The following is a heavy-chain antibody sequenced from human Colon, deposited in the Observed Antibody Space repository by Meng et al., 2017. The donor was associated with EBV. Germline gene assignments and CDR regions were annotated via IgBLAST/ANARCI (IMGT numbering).Heavy chain of an antibody. Sequence: QVLLQESGPGLAKPPQTLSLTCGVSGGSISSSGYYWSWIRQPPGKGLEWIGYSYYGGSTYYNPSLKSRVTISVDTSNNQFSLKLKSVTAADTAVYYCVRYSYGFDYWGQGTLVTVS. CDR2: SYYGGST. CDR1: GGSISSSGYY. CDR3: VRYSYGFDY. D-gene: IGHD5-18*01. V-gene: IGHV4-30-4*01. J-gene: IGHJ4*02.